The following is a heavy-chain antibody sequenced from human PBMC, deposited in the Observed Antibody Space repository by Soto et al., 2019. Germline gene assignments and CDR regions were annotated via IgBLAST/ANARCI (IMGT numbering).Heavy chain of an antibody. Sequence: LRLSCAASGFTFNSYAMSWVRQAPGKGLEWVSTIIGSGGSTYYADSVKGRFSVSRDNSKNTLYLQMNSLRAEDTAVYYCAKDRNYYDSSGYDYWGQGTLVTVYS. D-gene: IGHD3-22*01. CDR2: IIGSGGST. CDR3: AKDRNYYDSSGYDY. V-gene: IGHV3-23*01. CDR1: GFTFNSYA. J-gene: IGHJ4*02.